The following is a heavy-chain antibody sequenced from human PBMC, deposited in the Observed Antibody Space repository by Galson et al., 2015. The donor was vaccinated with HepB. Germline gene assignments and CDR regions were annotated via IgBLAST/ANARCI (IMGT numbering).Heavy chain of an antibody. Sequence: SLRLSCAASGFTVSSNYMSWVRQAPGKGLEWVSVIYSGGSTYYADSVKGRFTISRDSSKNTLYLQMNSLRAEDTAVYYCARDYGDYDERSSGSDWGQGTLVTVSS. V-gene: IGHV3-66*01. CDR1: GFTVSSNY. D-gene: IGHD4-17*01. J-gene: IGHJ4*02. CDR2: IYSGGST. CDR3: ARDYGDYDERSSGSD.